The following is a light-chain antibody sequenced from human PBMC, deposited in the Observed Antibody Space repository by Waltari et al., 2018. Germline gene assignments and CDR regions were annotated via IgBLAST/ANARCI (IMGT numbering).Light chain of an antibody. CDR3: QQANSYPRT. V-gene: IGKV1-9*01. Sequence: DIRLTQSPSFLSASVGDRVTISCRASQATGSSFAWYQQKPGKAPRLLIYAASTLEGGVPPRFSGSGSGTEFTLTISSLQPEDFATYYCQQANSYPRTFGHGTKLEI. CDR2: AAS. CDR1: QATGSS. J-gene: IGKJ2*01.